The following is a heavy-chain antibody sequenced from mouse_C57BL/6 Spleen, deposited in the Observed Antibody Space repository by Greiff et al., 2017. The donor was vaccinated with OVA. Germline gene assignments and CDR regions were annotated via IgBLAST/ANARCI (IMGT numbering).Heavy chain of an antibody. CDR2: INPNNGGT. CDR3: ARLSSGYVGFAY. J-gene: IGHJ3*01. D-gene: IGHD3-2*02. Sequence: EVQLQQSGPELVKPGASVKIPCKASGYTFTDYNMDWVKQSHGKSLEWIGDINPNNGGTIYNQKFKGKATLTVDKSSSTAYMELRSLTSEDTAVYYCARLSSGYVGFAYWGQGTLVTVSA. CDR1: GYTFTDYN. V-gene: IGHV1-18*01.